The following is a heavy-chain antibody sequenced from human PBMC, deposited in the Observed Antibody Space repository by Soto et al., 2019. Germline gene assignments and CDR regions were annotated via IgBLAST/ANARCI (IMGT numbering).Heavy chain of an antibody. D-gene: IGHD1-1*01. CDR3: AADALERRSLDY. CDR1: GFTFTSSA. CDR2: IVVGSGNT. V-gene: IGHV1-58*01. Sequence: QMQLVQSGPEVKKPGTSVKVSCRASGFTFTSSAVQWVRQAHGQRLEWIGWIVVGSGNTNYAQKFQERVTITRDMSTSTAYMELSSLRSEDTAVYYCAADALERRSLDYWGQGTLVTVSS. J-gene: IGHJ4*02.